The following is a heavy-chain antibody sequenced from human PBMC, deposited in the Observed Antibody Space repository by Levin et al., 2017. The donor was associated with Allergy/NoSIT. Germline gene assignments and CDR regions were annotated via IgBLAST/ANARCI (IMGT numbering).Heavy chain of an antibody. V-gene: IGHV3-11*05. Sequence: PGGSLRLSCGAYGFTFSDYFMTWFRQRPGGGLEWVSYIFSRSSYTDYADSVKGRFTISRDDSKNLLYLQMNSLRAEDTAIYYCARDAYGIDFWGRGTQVIVSS. CDR2: IFSRSSYT. CDR1: GFTFSDYF. CDR3: ARDAYGIDF. J-gene: IGHJ4*02. D-gene: IGHD3-10*01.